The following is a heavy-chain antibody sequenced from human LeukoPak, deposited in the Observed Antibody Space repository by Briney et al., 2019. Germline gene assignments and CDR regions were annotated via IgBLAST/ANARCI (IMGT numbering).Heavy chain of an antibody. CDR1: GHTFTGYN. CDR3: ARDREGLDS. CDR2: INADSGGT. J-gene: IGHJ5*01. Sequence: ASVKVTCKASGHTFTGYNMHWVRQAPGQGPEWMGWINADSGGTNYAQKFQGRVTMTRDTSISTAYMDLSRLRSDDTAVYYCARDREGLDSWGQGTLVTVSS. V-gene: IGHV1-2*02.